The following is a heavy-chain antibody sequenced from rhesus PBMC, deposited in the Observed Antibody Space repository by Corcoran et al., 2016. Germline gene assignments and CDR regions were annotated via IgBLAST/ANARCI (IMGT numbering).Heavy chain of an antibody. CDR3: ARDKYCSSTYCSSGYIDY. CDR1: GYTFTEYY. J-gene: IGHJ4*01. Sequence: QVQLVQSGAEVKKPGASVKVSCKASGYTFTEYYMQWVRQAPGQGREWMGRINPKTGGTDYEQKFQDRVTMTRDTSTSTAYMELSSLRSEDTAVYYCARDKYCSSTYCSSGYIDYWGQGVLVTVSS. V-gene: IGHV1-138*01. D-gene: IGHD2-15*01. CDR2: INPKTGGT.